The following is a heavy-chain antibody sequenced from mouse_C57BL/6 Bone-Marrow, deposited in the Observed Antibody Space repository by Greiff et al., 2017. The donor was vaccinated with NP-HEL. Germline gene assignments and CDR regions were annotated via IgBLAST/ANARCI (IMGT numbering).Heavy chain of an antibody. CDR3: ARRTTVVAREGYFDV. D-gene: IGHD1-1*01. Sequence: QVQLQQSGAELARPGASVKLSCKASGYTFTSYGISWVKQRTGQGLEWIGEIYPRSGNTYYNEKFKGKATLTADKSSSTAYMELRSLTSEDSAFYFCARRTTVVAREGYFDVWGTGTTVTVSS. CDR1: GYTFTSYG. J-gene: IGHJ1*03. CDR2: IYPRSGNT. V-gene: IGHV1-81*01.